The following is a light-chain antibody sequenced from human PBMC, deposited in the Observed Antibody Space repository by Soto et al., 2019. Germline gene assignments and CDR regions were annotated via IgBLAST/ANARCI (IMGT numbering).Light chain of an antibody. CDR1: QSISSW. CDR2: DAS. J-gene: IGKJ1*01. CDR3: KQYTSYST. Sequence: DIPMTQSPATLSASGGNIVTITCRASQSISSWLAWYQQKPGKAPKLLIYDASSLESGVPSRFSGSGSGTEFPRTVSRLQPDDFATYYCKQYTSYSTFGQGTTVEIK. V-gene: IGKV1-5*01.